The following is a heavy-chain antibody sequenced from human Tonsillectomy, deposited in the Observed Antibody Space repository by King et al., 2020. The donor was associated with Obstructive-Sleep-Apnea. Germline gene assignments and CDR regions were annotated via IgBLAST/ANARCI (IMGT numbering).Heavy chain of an antibody. J-gene: IGHJ5*02. Sequence: VQLVESGGGLVKPGGSLRLSCAASGFTFSNAWMSWVRQAPGKGLEWVGRIKSKTDGGTTDYAGPVKGRFIILRDDSKNTLYLQMNSLKTEDTAVYYCTTDGCSSTSCYDNWFDPWGQGTLVTVSS. D-gene: IGHD2-2*01. V-gene: IGHV3-15*01. CDR1: GFTFSNAW. CDR3: TTDGCSSTSCYDNWFDP. CDR2: IKSKTDGGTT.